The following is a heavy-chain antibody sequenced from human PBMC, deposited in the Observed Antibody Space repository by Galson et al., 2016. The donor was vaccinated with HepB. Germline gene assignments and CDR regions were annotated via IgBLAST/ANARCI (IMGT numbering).Heavy chain of an antibody. D-gene: IGHD3-16*02. CDR1: GASFRNLY. J-gene: IGHJ4*02. V-gene: IGHV4-34*01. CDR3: ACLGKGLYDWGSDRSSDY. CDR2: INHRGDT. Sequence: SETLSLTCGVSGASFRNLYWSWIRQSPGKGLEWIGEINHRGDTNYSPSLKSRVTISVDTSESQFSLRLQSVTAADTAVYYCACLGKGLYDWGSDRSSDYWGQGTLVTVSS.